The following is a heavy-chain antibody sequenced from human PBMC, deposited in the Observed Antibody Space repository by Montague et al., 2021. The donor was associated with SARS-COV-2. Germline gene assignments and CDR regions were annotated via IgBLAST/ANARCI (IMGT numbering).Heavy chain of an antibody. V-gene: IGHV3-33*01. D-gene: IGHD5-24*01. CDR1: GFSFSDYA. CDR2: IWYDGSNS. CDR3: AREKKEVQMDY. J-gene: IGHJ4*02. Sequence: YRRLSWAASGFSFSDYAMHWVRQAPGLALEWVAVIWYDGSNSYYADSVKGRFTISRDNSKSAVYLQMNSLTADDTAIYYCAREKKEVQMDYWGLGTLVTVSS.